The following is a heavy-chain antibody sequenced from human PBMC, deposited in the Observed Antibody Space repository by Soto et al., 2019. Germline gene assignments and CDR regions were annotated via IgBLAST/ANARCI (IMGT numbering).Heavy chain of an antibody. V-gene: IGHV1-8*01. CDR3: ARRGHRLVGVYYYYYVDV. Sequence: ASVKVSCKASGYTFTSYDINWVRQATGQGLEWMGWMNPNSGNTGYAQKFQGRVTMTRNTSISTAYMELSSLGSEDTAVYYCARRGHRLVGVYYYYYVDVWGKGTTVTVSS. CDR2: MNPNSGNT. J-gene: IGHJ6*03. CDR1: GYTFTSYD. D-gene: IGHD2-8*02.